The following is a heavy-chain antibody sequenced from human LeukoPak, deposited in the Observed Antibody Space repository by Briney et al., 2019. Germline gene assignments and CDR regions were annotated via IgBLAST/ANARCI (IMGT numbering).Heavy chain of an antibody. V-gene: IGHV1-2*02. J-gene: IGHJ5*02. D-gene: IGHD3-22*01. Sequence: ASVKVSCKASGYTFTGYYMHWVRQAPGQGLEWMGWINPNSGGTNYAQRFQGRVTMTRDTSISTAYMELSRLRSDDTAVYYCARDLYYYDSSGYYPRGQGTLVTVSS. CDR3: ARDLYYYDSSGYYP. CDR2: INPNSGGT. CDR1: GYTFTGYY.